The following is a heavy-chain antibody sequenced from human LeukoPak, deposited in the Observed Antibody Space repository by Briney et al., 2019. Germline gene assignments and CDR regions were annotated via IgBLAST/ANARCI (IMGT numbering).Heavy chain of an antibody. Sequence: PSETLSLTCAVSGGSISSSNWWSWVRQPPGKGLEWIGEINHSGSTNYNPSLKSRVTISVDTSKNQFSLKLSSVTAADTAVYYCARHNVIRGGKRRVYYMDVWGKGTTVTISS. V-gene: IGHV4-4*02. CDR3: ARHNVIRGGKRRVYYMDV. D-gene: IGHD6-25*01. CDR2: INHSGST. CDR1: GGSISSSNW. J-gene: IGHJ6*03.